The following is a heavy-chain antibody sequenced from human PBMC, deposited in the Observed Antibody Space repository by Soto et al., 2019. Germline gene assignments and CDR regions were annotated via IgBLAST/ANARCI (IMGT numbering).Heavy chain of an antibody. J-gene: IGHJ5*02. CDR2: IFHSGGT. Sequence: PSETLSLTCDVSGYSMISDYYWGWIRQPPGKGLEWIGSIFHSGGTYYNESLRSRVTISVDTSKNQFSLRMTSVTAADTAMYYCARYPRITIFGGLTPNYFDPWGQGTLVTVSS. D-gene: IGHD3-3*01. CDR3: ARYPRITIFGGLTPNYFDP. V-gene: IGHV4-38-2*01. CDR1: GYSMISDYY.